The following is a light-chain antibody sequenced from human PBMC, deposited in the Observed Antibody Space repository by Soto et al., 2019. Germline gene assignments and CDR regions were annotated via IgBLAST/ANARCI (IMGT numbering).Light chain of an antibody. CDR2: SNN. Sequence: QSVLTQPPSVSGTPGQRVTISCSGGSSNIGTYTVNWYQQLPGTAPKLLIYSNNQRPSGVPDRFSGSKSGTSASLAISGLQSEDEADYYCAAWDDSLNGWVFGGGTQLTVL. V-gene: IGLV1-44*01. J-gene: IGLJ7*01. CDR3: AAWDDSLNGWV. CDR1: SSNIGTYT.